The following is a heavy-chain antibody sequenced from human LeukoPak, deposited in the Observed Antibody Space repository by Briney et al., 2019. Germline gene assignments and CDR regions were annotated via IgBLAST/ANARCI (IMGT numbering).Heavy chain of an antibody. V-gene: IGHV4-59*06. CDR3: ARATVTGAFDY. Sequence: SETLSLTCTVSGGSISSYYWSWIRQHPGKGLEWIGYIYYSGSTYYNPSLKSRVTISVDTSKNQFSLKLSSVTAADTAVYYCARATVTGAFDYWGQGTLVTVSS. CDR2: IYYSGST. J-gene: IGHJ4*02. CDR1: GGSISSYY. D-gene: IGHD4-17*01.